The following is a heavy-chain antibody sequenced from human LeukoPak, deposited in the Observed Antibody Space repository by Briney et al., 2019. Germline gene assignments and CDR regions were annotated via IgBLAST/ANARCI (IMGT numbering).Heavy chain of an antibody. CDR3: ARLGEWELLDAFDI. Sequence: LETLSLTCTVSGGSISSYYWSWIRQPPGKGLEWIGDIYHSGSTNYNPSLKSRVTISVDTSKNQFSLKLSSVTAADTAVYYCARLGEWELLDAFDIWGQGTMVTVSS. CDR2: IYHSGST. V-gene: IGHV4-59*01. J-gene: IGHJ3*02. CDR1: GGSISSYY. D-gene: IGHD1-26*01.